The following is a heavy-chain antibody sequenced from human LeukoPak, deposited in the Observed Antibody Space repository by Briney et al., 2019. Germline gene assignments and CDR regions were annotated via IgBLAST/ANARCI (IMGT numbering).Heavy chain of an antibody. CDR1: GGTFSSYA. CDR2: IIPIFGTA. J-gene: IGHJ4*02. V-gene: IGHV1-69*01. CDR3: ARDPNWNDQSSDYFDY. Sequence: GASVKVSCKASGGTFSSYAISWVRQAPGQGLEWMGGIIPIFGTANYAQKFQGRVTITADESTSTAYMELSRLRSDDTAVYYCARDPNWNDQSSDYFDYWGQGTLVTVSS. D-gene: IGHD1-1*01.